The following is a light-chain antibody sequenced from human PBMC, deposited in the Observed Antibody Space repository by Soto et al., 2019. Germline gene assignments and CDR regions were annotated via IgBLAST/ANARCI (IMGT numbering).Light chain of an antibody. CDR2: ATS. J-gene: IGKJ4*01. V-gene: IGKV1-27*01. CDR1: QGISNF. CDR3: QKYNSAPSLT. Sequence: DIQMTQSPSSLSASVGDRVTITCRASQGISNFLAWYQQKPGKVPKLLIYATSTLQSGVPSRFSGSGSGTDFTLTISSLQPEDVATYYCQKYNSAPSLTFGGGTTVAIK.